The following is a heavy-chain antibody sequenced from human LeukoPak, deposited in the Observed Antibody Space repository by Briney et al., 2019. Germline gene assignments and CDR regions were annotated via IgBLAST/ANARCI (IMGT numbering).Heavy chain of an antibody. Sequence: PGGSLRLSCAASGFTFSRYWMSWVRQTPGKGLEWVANIKEDGGEKYYVDSVKGRFTISRDNAKSSLFLQMNSLRTEDTAVYYCATTREFDYWGQGTLVTVSS. CDR2: IKEDGGEK. CDR1: GFTFSRYW. V-gene: IGHV3-7*03. CDR3: ATTREFDY. J-gene: IGHJ4*02. D-gene: IGHD5-24*01.